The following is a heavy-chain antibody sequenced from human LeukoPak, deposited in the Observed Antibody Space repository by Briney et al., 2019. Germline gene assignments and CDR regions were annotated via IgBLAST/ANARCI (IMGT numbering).Heavy chain of an antibody. CDR1: GFTFSSYW. D-gene: IGHD3-3*01. V-gene: IGHV3-7*03. Sequence: GGSLRLSCAASGFTFSSYWMSWVRQAPGKGLEWVANIKQDGSEKYYVDSVRGRFTISRDNAKKSLYLQMNSLRAEDTAVYYCAWITIFGVITPYYSDYWGQGTLVTVSS. CDR3: AWITIFGVITPYYSDY. J-gene: IGHJ4*02. CDR2: IKQDGSEK.